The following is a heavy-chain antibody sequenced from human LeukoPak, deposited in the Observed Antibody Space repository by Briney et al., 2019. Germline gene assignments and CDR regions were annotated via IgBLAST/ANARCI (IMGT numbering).Heavy chain of an antibody. CDR3: STAKFDY. CDR1: GSTLSFYS. V-gene: IGHV3-48*01. CDR2: ISVSGSSI. Sequence: QAGGSLRLSCAASGSTLSFYSMNWVSQAPGMGLEWISHISVSGSSIHYAESVKGRFTISRDSAKNSLYLQMNSLRAEDTAVYYCSTAKFDYWGQGTLLTVSS. J-gene: IGHJ4*02.